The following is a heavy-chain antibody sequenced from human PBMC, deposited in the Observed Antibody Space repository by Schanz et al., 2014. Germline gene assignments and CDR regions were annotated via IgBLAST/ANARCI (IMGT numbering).Heavy chain of an antibody. CDR1: GFTFSSYG. D-gene: IGHD3-3*01. V-gene: IGHV3-33*01. Sequence: QVQLVESGGGVVQPGGSLRLSCAASGFTFSSYGMHWVRQAPGKGLEWVALIWSDGSNKYYADSVKGRFSISRDKAKNTLNLQMNSLRVEDTAVYYCARAKYYDLWRGNYLSPYALDVWGQGTMVTVSS. CDR3: ARAKYYDLWRGNYLSPYALDV. J-gene: IGHJ3*01. CDR2: IWSDGSNK.